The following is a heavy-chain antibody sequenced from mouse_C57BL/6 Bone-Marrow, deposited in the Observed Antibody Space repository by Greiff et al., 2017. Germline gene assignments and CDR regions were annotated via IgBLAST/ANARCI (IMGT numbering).Heavy chain of an antibody. CDR1: GYTFTNYW. V-gene: IGHV1-63*01. CDR3: ARGLLQYFDV. Sequence: VQLQQSGAELVRPGTSVKMSCKASGYTFTNYWIGWAKQRPGHGLEWIGDIYPGGGYTNYNEKFKGKATLTADKSSSTSYMQFISLQSEASAIYYCARGLLQYFDVWGTGTTVTVSS. D-gene: IGHD2-3*01. CDR2: IYPGGGYT. J-gene: IGHJ1*03.